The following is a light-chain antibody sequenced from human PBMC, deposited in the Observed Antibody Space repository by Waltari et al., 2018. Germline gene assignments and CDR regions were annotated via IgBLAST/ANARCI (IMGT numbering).Light chain of an antibody. V-gene: IGLV2-8*01. CDR1: SGDVGGYHY. CDR2: EFT. J-gene: IGLJ1*01. Sequence: QSALTQPPPASGSPGQSVTISCTGTSGDVGGYHYVSWYQQHPGKTPKLIIFEFTKRPSGVPDRFSGSKSGNTASLTVSGLQAEDEADYYCNSFAGSNTHVFGTGTKVTVL. CDR3: NSFAGSNTHV.